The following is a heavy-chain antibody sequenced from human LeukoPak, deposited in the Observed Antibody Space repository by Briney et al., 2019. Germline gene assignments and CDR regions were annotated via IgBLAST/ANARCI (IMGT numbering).Heavy chain of an antibody. J-gene: IGHJ6*03. CDR1: GGSFSGYY. D-gene: IGHD3-10*01. Sequence: SETLSLTCAVYGGSFSGYYWSWIRQPPGKGLEWIGEINHSGSTNYNPSLKSRVTISVDTSKNQFSLKLSSVTAADTAVYYCVRGAYYYGSGSYIDYMDVWGKGTTVTVSS. CDR3: VRGAYYYGSGSYIDYMDV. V-gene: IGHV4-34*01. CDR2: INHSGST.